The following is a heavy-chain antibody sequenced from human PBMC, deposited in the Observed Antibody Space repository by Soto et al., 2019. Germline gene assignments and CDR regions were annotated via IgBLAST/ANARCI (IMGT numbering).Heavy chain of an antibody. V-gene: IGHV4-31*03. D-gene: IGHD6-13*01. CDR3: ASAAAGGRYYYYGMDV. CDR1: GASISSGSHY. Sequence: QVQLQESGAGLVKPSQTLSLTCTVSGASISSGSHYWSWIRQHPGKGLEWSGHIFYSGRTYYNPSLRSRVTISGDTSKNPFSLKLSSVTAADTAVYYCASAAAGGRYYYYGMDVWGQGTTVTVSS. CDR2: IFYSGRT. J-gene: IGHJ6*02.